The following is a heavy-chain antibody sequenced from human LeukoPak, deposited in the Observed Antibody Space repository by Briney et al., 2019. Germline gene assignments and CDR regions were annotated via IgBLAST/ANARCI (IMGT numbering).Heavy chain of an antibody. D-gene: IGHD4-17*01. V-gene: IGHV3-66*04. Sequence: GSLRLSCAASGFIASNKYLSWVRQAPGKGLEWVSTIRSDGTTDYADSVKGRFTISRDDSKNTLYLQMNSLRVEDTAVYSCARRRGGYGEGELDYWGQGTLVTVSS. J-gene: IGHJ4*02. CDR1: GFIASNKY. CDR3: ARRRGGYGEGELDY. CDR2: IRSDGTT.